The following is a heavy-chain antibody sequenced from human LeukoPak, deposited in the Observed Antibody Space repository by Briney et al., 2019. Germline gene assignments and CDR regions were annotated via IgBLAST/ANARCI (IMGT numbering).Heavy chain of an antibody. J-gene: IGHJ6*03. V-gene: IGHV4-59*01. D-gene: IGHD3-3*01. CDR3: ARVGFWSGYYRDYYYYMDV. Sequence: ASETLSLTCTVSGGSISSYYWSWIRQPPGKGLEWIGYIYYSGSTNYNPSLKSRVTISVDTSKNQFSLKLSSVTAADTAVYYCARVGFWSGYYRDYYYYMDVWGKGTTVTVSS. CDR2: IYYSGST. CDR1: GGSISSYY.